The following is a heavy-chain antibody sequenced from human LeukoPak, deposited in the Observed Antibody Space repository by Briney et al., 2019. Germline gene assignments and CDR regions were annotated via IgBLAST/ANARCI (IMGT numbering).Heavy chain of an antibody. J-gene: IGHJ2*01. D-gene: IGHD6-19*01. Sequence: SETLSLTCTVSGGSISSYYWSWIRQPPGKGLEWIGYIYYSGSTNYNPSLKSRVTMSVDTSKNQFSLKLSSVTAADTAVYYCARSPYSSGYVNFDLWGRGALVTVSS. CDR3: ARSPYSSGYVNFDL. CDR1: GGSISSYY. V-gene: IGHV4-59*12. CDR2: IYYSGST.